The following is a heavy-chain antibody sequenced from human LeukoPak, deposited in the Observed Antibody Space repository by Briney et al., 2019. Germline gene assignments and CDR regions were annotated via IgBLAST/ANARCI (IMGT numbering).Heavy chain of an antibody. CDR1: GFTFSSYG. J-gene: IGHJ6*02. Sequence: GGSLRLSCAASGFTFSSYGMHWVRQAPGKGLEWVAVIWYDGSNKCYADSVKGRFTISRDNSENTLYLQMNNLRGEDTAVYYCAGYGDYGMDVWGQGTTVTVSS. CDR3: AGYGDYGMDV. D-gene: IGHD5-18*01. V-gene: IGHV3-33*01. CDR2: IWYDGSNK.